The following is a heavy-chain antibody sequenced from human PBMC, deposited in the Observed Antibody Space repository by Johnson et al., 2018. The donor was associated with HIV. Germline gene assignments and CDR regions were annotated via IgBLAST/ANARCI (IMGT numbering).Heavy chain of an antibody. D-gene: IGHD4-23*01. CDR1: GFTFDDYA. CDR3: ARGGKIRAFDI. CDR2: VSWNSGSL. J-gene: IGHJ3*02. Sequence: VQLVESGGGLVQPGRSLRLSCAASGFTFDDYAMHWVRQAPGKGLEWVSGVSWNSGSLGYADSVKGRFTISRDSAKNSLYLQMNSLRAEDTALYYCARGGKIRAFDIWGQGTMVTVSS. V-gene: IGHV3-9*01.